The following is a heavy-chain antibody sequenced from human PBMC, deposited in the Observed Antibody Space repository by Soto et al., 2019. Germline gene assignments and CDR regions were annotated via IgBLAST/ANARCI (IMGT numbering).Heavy chain of an antibody. J-gene: IGHJ4*02. V-gene: IGHV4-39*01. CDR3: ARIREYSGYDSY. Sequence: SETLFLTCTVSGGSISSSSYYWGWIRQPPGKGLEWIGSIYYSGSTYYNPSLKSRVTISVDTSKNQFSLKLSSVTAADTAVYYCARIREYSGYDSYWGQGTLVTVSS. D-gene: IGHD5-12*01. CDR1: GGSISSSSYY. CDR2: IYYSGST.